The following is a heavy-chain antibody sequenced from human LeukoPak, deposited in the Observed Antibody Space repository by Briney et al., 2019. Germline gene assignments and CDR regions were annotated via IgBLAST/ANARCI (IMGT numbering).Heavy chain of an antibody. CDR3: ARHLGLRTLDY. CDR1: GYSFTSYW. V-gene: IGHV5-51*01. J-gene: IGHJ4*02. Sequence: GESLKISCKGSGYSFTSYWIGWVRQLPGKGLEWMGTIYPDDSDTRYSPSFQGQVTISADRSITTAYLQWSSLNASDTAMYYCARHLGLRTLDYWGQGTLVTVSS. CDR2: IYPDDSDT. D-gene: IGHD3/OR15-3a*01.